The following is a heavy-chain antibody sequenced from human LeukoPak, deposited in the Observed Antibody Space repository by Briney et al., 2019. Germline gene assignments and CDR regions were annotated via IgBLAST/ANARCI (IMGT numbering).Heavy chain of an antibody. CDR3: ARDSGEYYFDY. CDR2: INAGNGYT. J-gene: IGHJ4*02. V-gene: IGHV1-3*01. CDR1: GYTFTNYG. D-gene: IGHD2-15*01. Sequence: ASVKVSCKASGYTFTNYGINWVRQAPGQRLEWMGWINAGNGYTQYSQKFQGRVTITRDTSASTAYMELSSLRSEDTAVYYCARDSGEYYFDYWGQGTLVTVSS.